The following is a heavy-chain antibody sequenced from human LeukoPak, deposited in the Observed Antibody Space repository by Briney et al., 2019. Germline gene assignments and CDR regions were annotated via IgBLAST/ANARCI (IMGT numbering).Heavy chain of an antibody. CDR2: ISSSSSYI. CDR3: VRDLYCSSTSCPDYGMDV. CDR1: GFTFSSYS. V-gene: IGHV3-21*01. D-gene: IGHD2-2*01. J-gene: IGHJ6*04. Sequence: GGSLRLSCAASGFTFSSYSMNWVRQAPGKGLEWVSSISSSSSYIYYADSVKGRFTISRDNAKNSLYLQMNSLRAEDTAVYYCVRDLYCSSTSCPDYGMDVWGKGTTVTVSS.